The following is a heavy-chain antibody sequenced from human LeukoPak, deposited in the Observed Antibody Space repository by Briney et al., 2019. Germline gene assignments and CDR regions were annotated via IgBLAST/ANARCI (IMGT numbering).Heavy chain of an antibody. CDR3: ARRGPSLDY. V-gene: IGHV3-30*01. D-gene: IGHD3-16*01. CDR2: ISYDGSQK. CDR1: GFTFSSYA. J-gene: IGHJ4*02. Sequence: PGRSLRLSCAASGFTFSSYAMHWVRQASGKGLEWVAVISYDGSQKYYADSVKGRFTISRDNYNNTLYLQMNSLRAEDTAVYYCARRGPSLDYWGQGTLVTVSS.